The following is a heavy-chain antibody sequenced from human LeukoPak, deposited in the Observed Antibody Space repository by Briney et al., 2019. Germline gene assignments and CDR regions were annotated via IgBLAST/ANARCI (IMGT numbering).Heavy chain of an antibody. CDR2: IWYDGSNK. D-gene: IGHD3-10*01. CDR3: AATPPYGSGSYYNY. V-gene: IGHV3-33*01. Sequence: PGGSLRLSCAASGFTFSSYGMHWVRQAPGKGLEWVAVIWYDGSNKYYSDSVQGRFTISRDNSKNTLYLQMNSLRAEDTAVYYYAATPPYGSGSYYNYWGQGTLVTVSS. CDR1: GFTFSSYG. J-gene: IGHJ4*02.